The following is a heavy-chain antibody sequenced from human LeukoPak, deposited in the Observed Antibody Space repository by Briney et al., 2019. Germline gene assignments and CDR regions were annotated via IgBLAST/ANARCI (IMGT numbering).Heavy chain of an antibody. D-gene: IGHD2-2*01. CDR1: GFTFSSYG. CDR3: ARAGDCSSTSCYYMIGYYYYMDV. CDR2: IWYDGSNK. Sequence: GRSLRLSCAASGFTFSSYGMHWVRQAPGKGLEWVAVIWYDGSNKYYADSVKGRFTISRDNSKNTLYLQVNSLRAEDTAVYYCARAGDCSSTSCYYMIGYYYYMDVWGKGTTVTVSS. V-gene: IGHV3-33*01. J-gene: IGHJ6*03.